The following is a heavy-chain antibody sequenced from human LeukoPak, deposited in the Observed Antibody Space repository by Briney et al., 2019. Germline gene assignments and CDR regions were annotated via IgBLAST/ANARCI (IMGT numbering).Heavy chain of an antibody. CDR2: ISSSSSYI. CDR3: ARVGNDYGDSNWFDP. D-gene: IGHD4-17*01. V-gene: IGHV3-21*01. J-gene: IGHJ5*02. CDR1: GFTFSSYS. Sequence: GGSLRLSCAASGFTFSSYSMNWVRQAPGKGLEWVSSISSSSSYIYYADSVKGRFTISRDNAKNSLYLQMSSLRAEDTAVYYCARVGNDYGDSNWFDPWGQGTLVTVSS.